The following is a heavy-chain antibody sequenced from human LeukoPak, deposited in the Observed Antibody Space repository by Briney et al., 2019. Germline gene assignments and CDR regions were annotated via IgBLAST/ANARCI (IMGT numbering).Heavy chain of an antibody. V-gene: IGHV7-4-1*02. D-gene: IGHD3-10*01. J-gene: IGHJ4*02. Sequence: ASVKVSCKASGYTFTSYAMNWVRQAPGQGLEWMGWINTNTGNPTYAQGFTGRFVFSLDTSVSTAYLQISSLKAEDTAVYYCARDQYYYGSGSYQGLDYGGQGTLVTVSS. CDR3: ARDQYYYGSGSYQGLDY. CDR1: GYTFTSYA. CDR2: INTNTGNP.